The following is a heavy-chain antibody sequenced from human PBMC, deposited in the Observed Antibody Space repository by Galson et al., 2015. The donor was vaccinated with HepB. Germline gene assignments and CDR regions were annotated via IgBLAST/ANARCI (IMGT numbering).Heavy chain of an antibody. CDR1: GYRFTNFW. J-gene: IGHJ6*03. Sequence: QSGAEVTRPGESLKISCKTSGYRFTNFWIGWVRQMPGRGLEWMGIIYPDDSKTKYSPSFQGQVTISADKSINTAYLQWSSLKASDTAMYYCARLGGGMTTSLYYYYYMDVWGQGTTVTVSS. CDR2: IYPDDSKT. D-gene: IGHD3-16*01. V-gene: IGHV5-51*01. CDR3: ARLGGGMTTSLYYYYYMDV.